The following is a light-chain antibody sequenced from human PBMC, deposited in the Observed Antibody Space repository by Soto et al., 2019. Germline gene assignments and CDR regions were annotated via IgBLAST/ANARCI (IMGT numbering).Light chain of an antibody. CDR3: QQYNRYSLT. Sequence: DIQMTQSPSTLSASVGDRVTITCRASQSISSWLAWYQQKPGKAPKLLIYDASSLESGVPSRLSGSGSDTEFTLTINNLQPDDFATYHCQQYNRYSLTLGGGTKV. CDR2: DAS. CDR1: QSISSW. J-gene: IGKJ4*01. V-gene: IGKV1-5*01.